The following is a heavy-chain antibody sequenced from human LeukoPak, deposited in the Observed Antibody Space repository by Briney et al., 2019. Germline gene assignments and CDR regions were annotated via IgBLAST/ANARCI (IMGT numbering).Heavy chain of an antibody. V-gene: IGHV3-23*01. CDR1: GFTFSSYA. Sequence: GGSLLLSCAASGFTFSSYAMSWVRPAPGKGLEWVSAISGSGGSTYYADSVKGRFTISRDNSKNTLYLQMNSLRAEDTAVYYCAKDRRGSSTLGFDYWGQGTLVTVSS. CDR3: AKDRRGSSTLGFDY. D-gene: IGHD1-26*01. CDR2: ISGSGGST. J-gene: IGHJ4*02.